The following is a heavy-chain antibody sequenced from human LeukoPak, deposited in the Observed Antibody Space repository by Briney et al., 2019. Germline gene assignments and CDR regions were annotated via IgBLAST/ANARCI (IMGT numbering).Heavy chain of an antibody. CDR1: GFTFSSYV. V-gene: IGHV3-23*01. Sequence: GGSLRLSCAASGFTFSSYVMSWVRQAPGQGLEWVSAISGSGDSTYYADSVKGRFTISRDNSKNTLYLQMNSLRAEDTAVYFCAKDRKSTTVTMYEYWGQGTLVSVSS. D-gene: IGHD4/OR15-4a*01. CDR2: ISGSGDST. J-gene: IGHJ4*02. CDR3: AKDRKSTTVTMYEY.